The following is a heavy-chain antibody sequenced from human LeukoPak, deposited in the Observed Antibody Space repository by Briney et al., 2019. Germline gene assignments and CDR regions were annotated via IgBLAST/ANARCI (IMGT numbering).Heavy chain of an antibody. J-gene: IGHJ4*02. CDR2: INHSGVT. CDR3: ARGLGLSRANYFDF. CDR1: GGSFSGYY. V-gene: IGHV4-34*01. Sequence: SETLSLTCAVYGGSFSGYYWSWIRQSPGKGLHWIGEINHSGVTDYNPSLESRVTISVDTSKSQFSLKLNSVTAADTAVYYCARGLGLSRANYFDFWGQGTLVTVSS. D-gene: IGHD3-16*01.